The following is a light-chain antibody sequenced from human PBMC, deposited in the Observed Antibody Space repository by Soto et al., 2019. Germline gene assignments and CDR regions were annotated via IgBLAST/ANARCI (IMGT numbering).Light chain of an antibody. V-gene: IGKV1-39*01. CDR2: AAS. Sequence: DIQMTQSPSSLSASVGDRVTITCRASQSISSYLNWYQQKPGKAPKLLIYAASSLQSGVPSRFSGSGFGTDFTLTITSLQPEDFATYYCQQVESYPSTFGGGTKV. J-gene: IGKJ4*01. CDR1: QSISSY. CDR3: QQVESYPST.